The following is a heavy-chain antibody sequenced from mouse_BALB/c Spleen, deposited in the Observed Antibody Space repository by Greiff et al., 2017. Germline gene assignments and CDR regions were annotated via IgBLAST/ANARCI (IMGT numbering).Heavy chain of an antibody. CDR1: GFTFSSFG. CDR3: ARGQLGRAMDY. CDR2: ISSGSSTI. J-gene: IGHJ4*01. Sequence: EVKLVESGGGLVQPGGSRKLSCAASGFTFSSFGMHWVRQAPEKGLEWVAYISSGSSTIYYADTVKGRFTISRDNPKNTLFLQMTSLRSEDTAMYYCARGQLGRAMDYWGQGTSVTVSS. V-gene: IGHV5-17*02. D-gene: IGHD4-1*02.